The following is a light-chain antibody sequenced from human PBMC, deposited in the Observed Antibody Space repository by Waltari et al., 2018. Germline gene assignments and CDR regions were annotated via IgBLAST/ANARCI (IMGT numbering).Light chain of an antibody. V-gene: IGKV3-11*01. Sequence: IVLTQSPATLSLSPGERATLSCRASQTFSTYLSWFQQKPGQAPRLLIYDASNRAPGIPARFSGSGSGTDFSLTISSLEPEDFAVYYCLQRSLWPWTFGQGTKVAVK. CDR3: LQRSLWPWT. CDR1: QTFSTY. CDR2: DAS. J-gene: IGKJ1*01.